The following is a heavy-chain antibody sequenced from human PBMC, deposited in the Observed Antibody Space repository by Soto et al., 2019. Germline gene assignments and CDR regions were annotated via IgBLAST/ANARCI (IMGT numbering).Heavy chain of an antibody. J-gene: IGHJ6*02. V-gene: IGHV4-39*01. CDR2: IYYSGST. Sequence: SETLSLTCTVSGGSISSSSYYWGWIRQPPGKGLEWIGSIYYSGSTYYNPSLKSRVTISVDTSKNQFSLKLSSVTAADTAVYYCARLGRMVATPRNYSYYGMDVSCQGPSVTRSS. D-gene: IGHD2-15*01. CDR1: GGSISSSSYY. CDR3: ARLGRMVATPRNYSYYGMDV.